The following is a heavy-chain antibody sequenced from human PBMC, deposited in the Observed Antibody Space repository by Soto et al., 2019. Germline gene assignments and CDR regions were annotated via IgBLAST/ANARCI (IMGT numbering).Heavy chain of an antibody. CDR2: ISAYNGNT. V-gene: IGHV1-18*01. D-gene: IGHD2-15*01. Sequence: ASVKVSCKASGYTFTSYGISWVRQAPGQGLEWMGWISAYNGNTNYAQKLQGRVTMTTDTSTSTAYMELRSLRSDDTAVYYRARGRLCSGGSCYYGVDYWGQGTLVTVSS. CDR1: GYTFTSYG. J-gene: IGHJ4*02. CDR3: ARGRLCSGGSCYYGVDY.